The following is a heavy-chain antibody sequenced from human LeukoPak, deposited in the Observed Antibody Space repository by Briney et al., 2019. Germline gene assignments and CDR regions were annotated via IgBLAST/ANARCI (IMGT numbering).Heavy chain of an antibody. V-gene: IGHV3-23*01. CDR3: AKSRSSGYHYYFDY. CDR2: ISGSGGST. CDR1: GFTFSSYA. Sequence: GGSLRLSCAASGFTFSSYAMSWVRQAPGKGLEWVSAISGSGGSTYYADSVKGRFTISRDNSKNTLYLQMNSLRTEDTAVYYCAKSRSSGYHYYFDYWGQGTLVTVSS. J-gene: IGHJ4*02. D-gene: IGHD3-22*01.